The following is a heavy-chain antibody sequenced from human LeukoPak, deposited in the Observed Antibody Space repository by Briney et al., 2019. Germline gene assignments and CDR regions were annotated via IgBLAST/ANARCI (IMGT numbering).Heavy chain of an antibody. D-gene: IGHD1/OR15-1a*01. CDR3: ARELEQLNWFDP. J-gene: IGHJ5*02. Sequence: SVKVSCKASGGTFSSYAISWVRQAPGQGLEWMGGIIPIFGTANYAQKFQGRVTITADESTSTAYMELSSLRSEDTAVYYCARELEQLNWFDPWGQGTLVTVSS. CDR1: GGTFSSYA. CDR2: IIPIFGTA. V-gene: IGHV1-69*13.